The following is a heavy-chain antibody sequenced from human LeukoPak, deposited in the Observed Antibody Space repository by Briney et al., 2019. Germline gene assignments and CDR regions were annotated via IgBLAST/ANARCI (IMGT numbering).Heavy chain of an antibody. Sequence: GGSLRLSCAASGFTSSSYSMNWVRQAPGKGLEWVSSISSSSSYIYYADSVKGRFTISRDNAKNSLYLQMNSLRAEDTAVYYCARDGFMPTSLDHWGQGTLVTVSS. CDR1: GFTSSSYS. CDR2: ISSSSSYI. V-gene: IGHV3-21*01. J-gene: IGHJ5*02. CDR3: ARDGFMPTSLDH. D-gene: IGHD2/OR15-2a*01.